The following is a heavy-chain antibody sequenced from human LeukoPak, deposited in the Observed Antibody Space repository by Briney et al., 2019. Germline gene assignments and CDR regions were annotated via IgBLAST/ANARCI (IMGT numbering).Heavy chain of an antibody. CDR2: INPNSGST. CDR3: ARGGGLRYFDWSSPYYFDY. D-gene: IGHD3-9*01. J-gene: IGHJ4*02. V-gene: IGHV1-2*02. CDR1: GYTFTGYY. Sequence: TSLKLSCTASGYTFTGYYMHWVRQAPGQGLEWMGCINPNSGSTNYAEKFQGRVTMTRDTSISTAYMELSRLRSDDTAVYYCARGGGLRYFDWSSPYYFDYWGQGTLVTVSS.